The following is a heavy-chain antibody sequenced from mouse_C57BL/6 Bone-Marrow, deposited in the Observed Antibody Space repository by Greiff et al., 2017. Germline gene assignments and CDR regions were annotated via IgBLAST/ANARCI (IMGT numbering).Heavy chain of an antibody. CDR3: ARGGGWLLLFAY. CDR2: IYPRSGNT. V-gene: IGHV1-81*01. Sequence: QVHVKQSGAELARPGASVKLSCKASGYTFTSYGISWVKQRPGQGLAWIGEIYPRSGNTYYNEKFKGKATLTADKSSSTAYMELRSLTAEDSAVYFCARGGGWLLLFAYWGQGTLVTVSA. D-gene: IGHD2-3*01. J-gene: IGHJ3*01. CDR1: GYTFTSYG.